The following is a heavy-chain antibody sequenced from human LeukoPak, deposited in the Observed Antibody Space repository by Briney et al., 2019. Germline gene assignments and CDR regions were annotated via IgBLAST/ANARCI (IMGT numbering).Heavy chain of an antibody. D-gene: IGHD3-22*01. V-gene: IGHV4-34*01. J-gene: IGHJ5*02. CDR1: GGSFSGYY. CDR2: INHSGST. Sequence: SETLSLTCAVYGGSFSGYYWSWIRQPPGKGLEWIGEINHSGSTNYNPSLKSRVTISVDTSKNQFSLRLSSVTAADTAVYYCARSLNRVISYNWFDPWGQGTLVTVSS. CDR3: ARSLNRVISYNWFDP.